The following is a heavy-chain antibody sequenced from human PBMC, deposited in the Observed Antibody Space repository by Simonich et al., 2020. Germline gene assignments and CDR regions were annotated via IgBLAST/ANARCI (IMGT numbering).Heavy chain of an antibody. CDR1: GYTFTGYY. D-gene: IGHD6-6*01. Sequence: QVQLVQSGAEVKKPGASVKVSCKASGYTFTGYYMHWVRQAPGQGLEWMGGINPNRGGTNYAQKCQGRVTMTRDTSISTAYMELSRLRSDDTAVYYCARARLYSSSHAFDIWGQGTMVTVSS. V-gene: IGHV1-2*02. J-gene: IGHJ3*02. CDR3: ARARLYSSSHAFDI. CDR2: INPNRGGT.